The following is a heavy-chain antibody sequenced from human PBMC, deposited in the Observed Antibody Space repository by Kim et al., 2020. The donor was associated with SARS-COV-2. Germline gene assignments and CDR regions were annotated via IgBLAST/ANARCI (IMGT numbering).Heavy chain of an antibody. Sequence: NYADSVKGRFTISRDNAKNTMYLEMNRLRAEDTAVYYCAGRSLRGTNFFDYWGQGTLVTVSS. D-gene: IGHD1-1*01. CDR3: AGRSLRGTNFFDY. J-gene: IGHJ4*02. V-gene: IGHV3-74*01.